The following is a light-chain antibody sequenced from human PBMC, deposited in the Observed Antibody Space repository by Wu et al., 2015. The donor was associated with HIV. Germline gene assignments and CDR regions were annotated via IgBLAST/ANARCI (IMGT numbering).Light chain of an antibody. CDR2: AAS. V-gene: IGKV1-17*03. CDR3: QQYGSSPLT. CDR1: QGINNY. Sequence: DIQMTQSPSAMSASVGDRVTITCRASQGINNYLAWFQQKPGKVPKRLIYAASSVQSGVPSRFSGSGSGTDFTLTISRLEPEDFALYYCQQYGSSPLTFGGGTKVEVK. J-gene: IGKJ4*01.